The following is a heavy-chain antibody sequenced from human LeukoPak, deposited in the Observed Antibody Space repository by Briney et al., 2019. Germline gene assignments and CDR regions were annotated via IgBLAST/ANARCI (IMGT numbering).Heavy chain of an antibody. Sequence: GASVKVSCKASGYTFSSYGISWVRQAPGQGLEWMGWISAYNGNTNYAQKVQGRVILTTETSTSTAYMELRSLRSDDTAVYYCARDRQLGSSGYYAAYWGQGTLVTVSS. CDR1: GYTFSSYG. J-gene: IGHJ4*02. D-gene: IGHD3-22*01. CDR3: ARDRQLGSSGYYAAY. V-gene: IGHV1-18*01. CDR2: ISAYNGNT.